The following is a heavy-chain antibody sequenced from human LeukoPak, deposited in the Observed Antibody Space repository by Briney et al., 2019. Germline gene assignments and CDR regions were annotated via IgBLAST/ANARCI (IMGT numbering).Heavy chain of an antibody. CDR3: AQGDFWSGNHDY. J-gene: IGHJ4*02. CDR1: GFTFSSYW. Sequence: SGGSLRLSCAASGFTFSSYWMTWVRQAPGKGLEWVAHIKQDGSEKYYVDSVKGRFTISRDNAKNSLYLQMNGLRAEDTAVYYCAQGDFWSGNHDYWGQGTLVTVSS. CDR2: IKQDGSEK. D-gene: IGHD3-3*01. V-gene: IGHV3-7*01.